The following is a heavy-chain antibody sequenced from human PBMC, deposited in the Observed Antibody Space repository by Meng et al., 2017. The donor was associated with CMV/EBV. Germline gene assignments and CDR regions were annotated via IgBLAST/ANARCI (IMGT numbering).Heavy chain of an antibody. V-gene: IGHV1-69*05. CDR1: GGTFSSYA. CDR3: ARGLRLGKYQLLRGASGDY. J-gene: IGHJ4*02. CDR2: IIPIFGTA. D-gene: IGHD2-2*01. Sequence: SVKVSCKASGGTFSSYAISWVRQAPGQGLEWMGGIIPIFGTANYAQKFQGRVTITTDESTSAAYMELSSLRSEDTAVYYCARGLRLGKYQLLRGASGDYWGQGTLVTVSS.